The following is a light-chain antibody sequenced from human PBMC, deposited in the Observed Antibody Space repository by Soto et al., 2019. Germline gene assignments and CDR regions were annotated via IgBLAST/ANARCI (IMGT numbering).Light chain of an antibody. CDR2: DVY. CDR3: SSYRSINVVPV. J-gene: IGLJ2*01. V-gene: IGLV2-14*01. CDR1: STDVGDYNY. Sequence: QSALTQPASVSGSPGQSITISCTETSTDVGDYNYVSWYQQHPGKAPELLIYDVYNRPSGISNRFSASKSGNTASLTISGLQAEDEADYYCSSYRSINVVPVFGGGTKLTVL.